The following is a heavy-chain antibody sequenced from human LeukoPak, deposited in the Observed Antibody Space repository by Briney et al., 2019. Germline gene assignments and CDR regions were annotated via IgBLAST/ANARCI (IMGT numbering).Heavy chain of an antibody. J-gene: IGHJ6*03. CDR3: ARRGHWRFGYYMDV. V-gene: IGHV4-4*09. CDR2: IYTSGST. D-gene: IGHD3-16*01. Sequence: SETLSLTCTVSGGSISSYYWSWIRQPPGKGLEWIGYIYTSGSTNYNPSLKSRVTISVDTSKNQFSLKLSSVTAADTAVYYCARRGHWRFGYYMDVWGKGTTVTVSS. CDR1: GGSISSYY.